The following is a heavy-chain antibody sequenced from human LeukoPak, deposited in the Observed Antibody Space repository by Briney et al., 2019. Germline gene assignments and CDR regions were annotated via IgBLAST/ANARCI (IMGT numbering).Heavy chain of an antibody. J-gene: IGHJ4*02. Sequence: SETLSLTCAVYGGSFSGYYWSWIRQPPGKGLEWIGEINHSGSTNYNPSLKSRVTISVDTSENQFSLKLSSVTAADTAVYYCARAISQSGYFDYWGQGTLVTVSS. CDR3: ARAISQSGYFDY. CDR2: INHSGST. D-gene: IGHD3-10*01. CDR1: GGSFSGYY. V-gene: IGHV4-34*01.